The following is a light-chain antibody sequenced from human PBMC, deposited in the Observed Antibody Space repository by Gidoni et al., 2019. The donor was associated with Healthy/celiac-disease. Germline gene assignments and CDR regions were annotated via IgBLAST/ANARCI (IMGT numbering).Light chain of an antibody. CDR3: QQRSNWPPWT. J-gene: IGKJ1*01. V-gene: IGKV3-11*01. CDR1: QSVSSY. CDR2: DAS. Sequence: ETVLTQSPATLSLSPGERATLSCRASQSVSSYLAWYQQKPGQAPRLLIYDASNWATGIPARFSGSGSGTDFTLTISSLEPEDFAVYYCQQRSNWPPWTFGQGTKVEIK.